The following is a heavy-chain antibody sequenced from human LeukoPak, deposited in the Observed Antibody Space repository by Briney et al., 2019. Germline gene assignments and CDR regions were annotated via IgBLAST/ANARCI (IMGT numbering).Heavy chain of an antibody. CDR2: INYYGKT. CDR1: GGSISSSSYY. Sequence: SETLSLTCTVSGGSISSSSYYWGWIRQPPGKGLEWIGSINYYGKTYYNPSIKSRVTISVDTSKNQFSLMVRSVTAADTAVYYCGRSAGFVHFDHWGQGTLVTVTS. CDR3: GRSAGFVHFDH. J-gene: IGHJ4*02. D-gene: IGHD3-16*01. V-gene: IGHV4-39*07.